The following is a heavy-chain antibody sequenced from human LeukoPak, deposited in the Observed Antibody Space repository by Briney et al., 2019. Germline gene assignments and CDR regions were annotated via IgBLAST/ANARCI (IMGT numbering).Heavy chain of an antibody. CDR1: GFTFSSYS. CDR2: ISSSSSYI. V-gene: IGHV3-21*01. D-gene: IGHD3-3*01. Sequence: GGSLRLSCAASGFTFSSYSMNWVRQAPGKGLEWVSSISSSSSYIYYADSVKGRFTISRDNAKNSLYLQVNSLRAEDTAVYYCASEYYDFWSGYYAYWGQGTLVTVSS. J-gene: IGHJ4*02. CDR3: ASEYYDFWSGYYAY.